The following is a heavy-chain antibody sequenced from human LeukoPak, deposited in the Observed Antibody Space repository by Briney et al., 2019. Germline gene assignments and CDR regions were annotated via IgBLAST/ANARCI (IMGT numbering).Heavy chain of an antibody. D-gene: IGHD2-2*01. CDR1: GFTFSSYA. V-gene: IGHV3-23*01. J-gene: IGHJ5*02. CDR3: TRLVVPAASAARWFDP. Sequence: PGGSLRLSCAASGFTFSSYAMSWVRQAPGKGLEWVSAISGSGGSIYYADSVKGRFTISRDNSKNTLYLQMNSLRAEDTAVYYCTRLVVPAASAARWFDPWGQGTLVTVSS. CDR2: ISGSGGSI.